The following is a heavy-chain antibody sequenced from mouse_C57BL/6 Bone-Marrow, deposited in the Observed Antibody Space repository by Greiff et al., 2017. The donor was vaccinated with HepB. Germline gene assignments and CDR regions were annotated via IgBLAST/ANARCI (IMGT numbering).Heavy chain of an antibody. J-gene: IGHJ1*03. CDR2: ISSGSSTI. V-gene: IGHV5-17*01. Sequence: DVQLVESGGGLVKPGGSLKLSCAASGFTFSDYGMHWVRQAPEKGLEWVAYISSGSSTIYYADTVKGRFTISRDNAKNTLFLQMTSLRSEDTAMYYCARHGNGDWYFDVWGTGTTVTVSS. CDR3: ARHGNGDWYFDV. CDR1: GFTFSDYG.